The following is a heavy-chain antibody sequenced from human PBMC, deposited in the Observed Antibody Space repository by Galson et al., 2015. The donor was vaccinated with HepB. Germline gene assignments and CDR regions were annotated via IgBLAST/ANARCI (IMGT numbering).Heavy chain of an antibody. CDR1: GYTFTSYG. Sequence: SVKVSCKASGYTFTSYGISWVRQAPGQGLEWMGWISAYNGNTNYAQKLQGRVTMTTDTSTSTAYMELRSLRSDDTAVYYCARDPPGGSSWYNYFDHWGQGTLVTVSS. V-gene: IGHV1-18*04. D-gene: IGHD6-13*01. J-gene: IGHJ4*02. CDR3: ARDPPGGSSWYNYFDH. CDR2: ISAYNGNT.